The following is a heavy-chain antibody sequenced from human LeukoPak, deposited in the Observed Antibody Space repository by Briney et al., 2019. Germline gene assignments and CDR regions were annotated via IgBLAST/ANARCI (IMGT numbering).Heavy chain of an antibody. CDR1: RFSSSSYG. CDR2: ISNDGSNE. D-gene: IGHD6-13*01. CDR3: AKDESSIWRGSYHFDY. J-gene: IGHJ4*02. V-gene: IGHV3-30*18. Sequence: PGRSLRLSCAASRFSSSSYGMHWVRQAPGKGLEWVAIISNDGSNEYYADSVKGRFTISRDNSKNTLYLQMNSLRTEDTAVYYCAKDESSIWRGSYHFDYWGQGTLVTVSS.